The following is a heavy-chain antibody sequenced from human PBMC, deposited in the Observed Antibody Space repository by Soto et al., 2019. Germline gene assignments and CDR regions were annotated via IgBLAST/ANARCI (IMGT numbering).Heavy chain of an antibody. CDR1: GDSIISSDFY. V-gene: IGHV4-39*01. CDR3: ARHSLALRKNNWFDP. CDR2: ISYLGSS. J-gene: IGHJ5*02. D-gene: IGHD3-3*02. Sequence: PSETLSLTCTVSGDSIISSDFYLGWVRQPPGKGLEWIGSISYLGSSYYNPSLKSRVTMSVDTSKNQFSLRLRSVTYADTALDFWARHSLALRKNNWFDPWGQGIMVTVSS.